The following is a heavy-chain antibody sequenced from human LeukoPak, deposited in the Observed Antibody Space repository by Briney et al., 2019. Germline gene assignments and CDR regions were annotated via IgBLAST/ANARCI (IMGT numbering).Heavy chain of an antibody. Sequence: ASVKVSCKASGYTFTSYDINWVRQAPGQGLEWMGWINTNTGNPTYAQGFTGRFVFSLDTSVSTTYLQISSLKAEDTAVYYCARYCDILTGYPLDAFDIWGQGTMVTVSS. CDR1: GYTFTSYD. CDR3: ARYCDILTGYPLDAFDI. V-gene: IGHV7-4-1*02. D-gene: IGHD3-9*01. CDR2: INTNTGNP. J-gene: IGHJ3*02.